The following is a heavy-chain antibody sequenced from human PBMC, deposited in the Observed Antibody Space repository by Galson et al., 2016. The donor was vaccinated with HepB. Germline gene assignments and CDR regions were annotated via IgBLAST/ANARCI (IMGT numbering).Heavy chain of an antibody. CDR1: GFTFSSYA. J-gene: IGHJ6*04. Sequence: SLRLSCAASGFTFSSYAMHWVRQAPGKGLEWVAVISYDGSNEYYTDFVKGRFIISRDNSKDTLYLQMNSLRAEDTAVYYCVRPEGIQLWSPHYYYYYGMDMWGKGTTVTVSS. CDR2: ISYDGSNE. D-gene: IGHD5-18*01. CDR3: VRPEGIQLWSPHYYYYYGMDM. V-gene: IGHV3-30-3*01.